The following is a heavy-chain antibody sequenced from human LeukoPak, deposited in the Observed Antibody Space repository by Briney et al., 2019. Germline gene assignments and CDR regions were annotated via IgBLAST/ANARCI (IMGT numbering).Heavy chain of an antibody. J-gene: IGHJ4*02. CDR1: GFTFSSYG. Sequence: PGGSLRLSCAASGFTFSSYGMHWVRQAPGKGLEWVAVISYDGSNKYYADSVKGRFTISRDNFKNTLYLQMNSLRAEDTAVYYCARRHYCSGGSCYWAFDYWGQGTLVTVSS. V-gene: IGHV3-30*03. CDR3: ARRHYCSGGSCYWAFDY. CDR2: ISYDGSNK. D-gene: IGHD2-15*01.